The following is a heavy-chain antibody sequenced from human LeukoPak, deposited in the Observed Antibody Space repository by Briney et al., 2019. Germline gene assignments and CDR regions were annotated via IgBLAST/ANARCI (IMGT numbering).Heavy chain of an antibody. J-gene: IGHJ5*02. V-gene: IGHV3-48*03. Sequence: GGSLRLSCAVSGFTFSSYEMNWVRQAPGKGLEWVSYISSSGDTVYYPDSVKGRFTISRDNAKNSLYLQMNSLRGEDTAVYYCVRDSAHTVVVPAVIPPGLDNWFDPWGQGTLVTVSS. CDR2: ISSSGDTV. D-gene: IGHD2-2*01. CDR3: VRDSAHTVVVPAVIPPGLDNWFDP. CDR1: GFTFSSYE.